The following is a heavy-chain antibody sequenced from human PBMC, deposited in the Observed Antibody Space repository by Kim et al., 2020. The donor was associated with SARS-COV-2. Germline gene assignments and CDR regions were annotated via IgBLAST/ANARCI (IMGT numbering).Heavy chain of an antibody. CDR3: ARELLRYGEYYGMDV. D-gene: IGHD4-17*01. CDR1: GYTFTSYY. Sequence: ASVKVSCKASGYTFTSYYMHWVRQAPGQGLEWMGIINPSGGSTSYAQKFQGRVTMTRDTSTSTVYMELSSLRSEDTAVYYCARELLRYGEYYGMDVWGQGTTVTVSS. CDR2: INPSGGST. V-gene: IGHV1-46*01. J-gene: IGHJ6*02.